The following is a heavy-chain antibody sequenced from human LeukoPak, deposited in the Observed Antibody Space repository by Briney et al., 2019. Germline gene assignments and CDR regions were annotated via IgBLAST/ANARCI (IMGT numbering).Heavy chain of an antibody. CDR3: ATIKRGDTFGYFDF. CDR1: GGSISSHY. Sequence: TPSETLSLTCTVSGGSISSHYWGWIRQPPGKGLEWIGYLYGSGSTKANPSLESRVTLSADTSKNQFSLRLSSVTAADTAVYYCATIKRGDTFGYFDFWGQGILVAVSS. J-gene: IGHJ4*02. D-gene: IGHD5-18*01. V-gene: IGHV4-59*11. CDR2: LYGSGST.